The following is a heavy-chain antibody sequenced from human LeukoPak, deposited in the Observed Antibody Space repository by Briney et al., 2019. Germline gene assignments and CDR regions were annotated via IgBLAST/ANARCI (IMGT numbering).Heavy chain of an antibody. J-gene: IGHJ5*02. CDR3: ARAGVRDGSGSYYINWFDP. Sequence: GASVKVSCKASGYTFTSYYMHWVRQAPGQGLEWMGIINPSGGSTSYAQKFQGRVTMTRDTSISTAYMELSRLRSDDTAVYYCARAGVRDGSGSYYINWFDPWGQGTLVTVSS. CDR2: INPSGGST. CDR1: GYTFTSYY. V-gene: IGHV1-46*01. D-gene: IGHD3-10*01.